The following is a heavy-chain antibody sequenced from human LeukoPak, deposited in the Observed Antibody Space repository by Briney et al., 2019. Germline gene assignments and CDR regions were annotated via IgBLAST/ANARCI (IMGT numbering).Heavy chain of an antibody. V-gene: IGHV3-30*04. D-gene: IGHD1-26*01. CDR3: ARSPGILGTNYFDY. Sequence: GGSLRLSCAASGFTFSSYAMHWVRQAPGKGLEWVAVISYDGSNKNYADSVKGRFTIPGDNSKNTLYLQMNSLRAEDTSVYYCARSPGILGTNYFDYWGQGTLVTVSS. CDR2: ISYDGSNK. J-gene: IGHJ4*02. CDR1: GFTFSSYA.